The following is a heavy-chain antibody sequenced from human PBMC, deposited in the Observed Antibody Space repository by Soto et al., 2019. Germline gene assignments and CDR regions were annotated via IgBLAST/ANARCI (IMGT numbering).Heavy chain of an antibody. J-gene: IGHJ6*03. CDR2: IWYDGSNK. D-gene: IGHD6-13*01. Sequence: GGSLRLSCAASGFTFSSYGMHWFRQAPGKGLEWVAVIWYDGSNKYYADSVKGRFTISRDNSKNTLYLQMNSLRAEDTAVYYCARGEAAAEYYYYYMDVWGKGTTVTVSS. CDR3: ARGEAAAEYYYYYMDV. V-gene: IGHV3-33*01. CDR1: GFTFSSYG.